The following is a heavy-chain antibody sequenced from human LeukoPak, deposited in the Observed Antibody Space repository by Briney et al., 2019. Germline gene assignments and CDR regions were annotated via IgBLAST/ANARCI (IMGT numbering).Heavy chain of an antibody. D-gene: IGHD3-3*01. J-gene: IGHJ4*02. CDR3: AKGGSTSSREGKHVRFLEWLSSWYFDY. V-gene: IGHV3-23*01. Sequence: GGSLRLSCAASGFTFSSYAMSWVRQAPGKGLEWVSAISGIGGSTYYADSVKGRFTISRDNSKNTLYLQMNSLRAEDTAVYYCAKGGSTSSREGKHVRFLEWLSSWYFDYWGQGTLVTVSS. CDR1: GFTFSSYA. CDR2: ISGIGGST.